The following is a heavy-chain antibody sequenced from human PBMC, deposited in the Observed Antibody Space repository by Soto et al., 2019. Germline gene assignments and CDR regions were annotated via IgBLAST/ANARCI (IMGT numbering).Heavy chain of an antibody. D-gene: IGHD4-17*01. V-gene: IGHV4-34*01. Sequence: SETLSLTCAVYGGSFSGYYWSWIRQPPGKGLEWIGEINHSVSTNYNPYLKSRVTISVDTSKNQFSLKLSSVSAADTAVYYCARRRPGDYAVGSYGMDVWGRGTTVTVSS. J-gene: IGHJ6*02. CDR2: INHSVST. CDR3: ARRRPGDYAVGSYGMDV. CDR1: GGSFSGYY.